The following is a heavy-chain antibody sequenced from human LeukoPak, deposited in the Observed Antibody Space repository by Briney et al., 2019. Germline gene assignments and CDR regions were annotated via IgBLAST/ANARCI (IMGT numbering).Heavy chain of an antibody. CDR3: ARGKGVATTTRIDY. CDR1: GFTVSSNS. J-gene: IGHJ4*02. D-gene: IGHD5-12*01. V-gene: IGHV3-53*01. CDR2: IYSGGNT. Sequence: PGGSLRLSCTVSGFTVSSNSMSWVRQAPGKGLEWVSFIYSGGNTHYSDSVKGRFTISRDNAKNSLYLQMNSLRAEDTAVYYCARGKGVATTTRIDYWGQGTLVTVSS.